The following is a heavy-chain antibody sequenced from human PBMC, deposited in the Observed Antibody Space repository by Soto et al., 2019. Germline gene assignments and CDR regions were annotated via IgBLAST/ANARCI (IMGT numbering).Heavy chain of an antibody. Sequence: ASVKVSCKASGYTFTGYYMHWVRQAPGQGLEWMGWINPNSGGTNYAQKFQGRVTMTRDTSISTAYMELSRLRSDDTAVYYCATPPRGFGELLPFDYWGQGTLVTVSS. CDR1: GYTFTGYY. V-gene: IGHV1-2*02. D-gene: IGHD3-10*01. CDR2: INPNSGGT. J-gene: IGHJ4*02. CDR3: ATPPRGFGELLPFDY.